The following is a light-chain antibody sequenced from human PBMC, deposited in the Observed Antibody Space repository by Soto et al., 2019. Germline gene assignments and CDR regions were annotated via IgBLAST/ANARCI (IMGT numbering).Light chain of an antibody. V-gene: IGKV3-20*01. CDR1: QLVRSSS. J-gene: IGKJ1*01. Sequence: EMVLTQSPGPLSLSPGERATLSFRAIQLVRSSSLAVYQQKPGQAPRLLIYGASNRATGSPDRFSCSGSGTDFTLTISRLEPEDFAMYFCQQYVSSPQTFGQGTKVDIK. CDR3: QQYVSSPQT. CDR2: GAS.